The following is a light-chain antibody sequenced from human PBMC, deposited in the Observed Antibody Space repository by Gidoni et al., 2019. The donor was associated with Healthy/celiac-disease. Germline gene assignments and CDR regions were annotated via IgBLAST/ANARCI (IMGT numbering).Light chain of an antibody. CDR2: DAS. CDR1: QSVSSY. V-gene: IGKV3-11*01. J-gene: IGKJ5*01. Sequence: EIVLTQSPATLSLSPGERATLSCRASQSVSSYLAWYQQKPGQAPRLLINDASNRATGIPARFSGSGSGTDFTLTISSLEPEDFAVYYCQQRSNWPITFGQXTRLEIK. CDR3: QQRSNWPIT.